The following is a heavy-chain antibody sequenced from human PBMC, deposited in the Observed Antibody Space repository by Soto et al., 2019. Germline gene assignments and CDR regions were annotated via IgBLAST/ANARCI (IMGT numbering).Heavy chain of an antibody. D-gene: IGHD4-4*01. CDR1: GFTVSSNY. CDR2: IYGGGTT. J-gene: IGHJ4*02. Sequence: QPGGSLRLSCAASGFTVSSNYMSWVRQAPGKGLEWVSVIYGGGTTYYADSVRGRFTISRDHSKNTVYLQMSSLRDEDTAMYYCVRDSNWSYDYWGQGILVTVSS. V-gene: IGHV3-66*01. CDR3: VRDSNWSYDY.